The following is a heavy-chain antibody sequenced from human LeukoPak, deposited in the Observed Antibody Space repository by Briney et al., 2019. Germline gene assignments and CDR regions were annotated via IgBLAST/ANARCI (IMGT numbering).Heavy chain of an antibody. CDR1: GYTFTTYY. Sequence: GASVKVSCKASGYTFTTYYLHWVRQAPGQGLEWMGVINPSGGCTSYAQKFQGRVTMTRDTSTSTVYMDLSSLRSEDTAVYYCARDYYRNSGGTGDYFDYWGQGTLVTVSS. V-gene: IGHV1-46*01. D-gene: IGHD2-15*01. J-gene: IGHJ4*02. CDR3: ARDYYRNSGGTGDYFDY. CDR2: INPSGGCT.